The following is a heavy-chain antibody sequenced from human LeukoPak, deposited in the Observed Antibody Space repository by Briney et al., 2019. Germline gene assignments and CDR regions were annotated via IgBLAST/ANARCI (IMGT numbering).Heavy chain of an antibody. Sequence: ASVKVSCKASGGTFSSYAISWVRQAPGQGLEWMGGIIPILGTANYAQKFQGRVTITADESTSTAYMELSSLRSEDTAVYYCARGRGYSYGSPFGYYYMDVWGKGTTVTISS. CDR3: ARGRGYSYGSPFGYYYMDV. CDR1: GGTFSSYA. V-gene: IGHV1-69*13. J-gene: IGHJ6*03. CDR2: IIPILGTA. D-gene: IGHD5-18*01.